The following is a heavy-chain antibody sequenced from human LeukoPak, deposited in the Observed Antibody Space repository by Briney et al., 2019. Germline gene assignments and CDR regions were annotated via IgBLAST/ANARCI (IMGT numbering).Heavy chain of an antibody. J-gene: IGHJ4*02. V-gene: IGHV4-34*01. Sequence: SETLSLTCAVYGGSFSGYYWSRIRQPPGKGLEWIGEINHSGSTNYNPSLQSRVTISVDTSKNQFSLKLSSVTAADTAVYYCARRGCRGGSCYSRYIYFDYWGQGTLVTVSS. CDR2: INHSGST. CDR1: GGSFSGYY. CDR3: ARRGCRGGSCYSRYIYFDY. D-gene: IGHD2-15*01.